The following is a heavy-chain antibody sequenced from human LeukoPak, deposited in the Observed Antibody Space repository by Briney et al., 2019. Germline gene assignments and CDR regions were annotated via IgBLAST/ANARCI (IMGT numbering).Heavy chain of an antibody. CDR3: ARSTGIAVAGTVYYYYGMDV. CDR2: IYHSGST. V-gene: IGHV4-30-2*01. J-gene: IGHJ6*02. Sequence: PSQTLSLTCAVSGGSISSGGYSWSRIRQPPGKGLEWIGYIYHSGSTYYNPSLKSRVTISVDRSKNQFSLKLSSVTAADTAVYYCARSTGIAVAGTVYYYYGMDVWGQGTTVTVSS. D-gene: IGHD6-19*01. CDR1: GGSISSGGYS.